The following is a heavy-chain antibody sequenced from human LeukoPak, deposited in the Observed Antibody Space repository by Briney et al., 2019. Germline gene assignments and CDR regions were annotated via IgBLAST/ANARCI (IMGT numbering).Heavy chain of an antibody. J-gene: IGHJ4*02. D-gene: IGHD2-2*01. Sequence: ASVKVSCKASGYTFTGYYMHWVRQAPGQGLEWMGWINPKSGGTNYAQKFQGRLTMTRDTSISTAYMELNRLTSDDTAVYYCARGYAYFDYWGQGTLVTVSS. V-gene: IGHV1-2*02. CDR1: GYTFTGYY. CDR3: ARGYAYFDY. CDR2: INPKSGGT.